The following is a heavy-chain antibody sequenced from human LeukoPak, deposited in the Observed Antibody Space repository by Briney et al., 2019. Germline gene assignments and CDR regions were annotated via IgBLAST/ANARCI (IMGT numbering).Heavy chain of an antibody. V-gene: IGHV3-11*01. J-gene: IGHJ6*03. D-gene: IGHD2-21*02. CDR3: ARDYCGGDCYRTNYYYYYMDV. Sequence: GGSLRLSCAASGFTFSDYYMSWLRQAPGKGLEWVSYISSSGSTIYYADSVKGRFTISRDNAKNSLYLQMNSLRAEDTAVYYCARDYCGGDCYRTNYYYYYMDVWGKGTTVTISS. CDR2: ISSSGSTI. CDR1: GFTFSDYY.